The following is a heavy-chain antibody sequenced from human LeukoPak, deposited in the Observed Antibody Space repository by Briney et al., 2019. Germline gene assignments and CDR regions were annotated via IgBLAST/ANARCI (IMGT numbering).Heavy chain of an antibody. CDR2: MNPNSGNT. Sequence: ASVKVSCKASGYTFTSYDINWVRQATGQGLEWMGWMNPNSGNTGYAQKFQGRVTITADESTSTAYMELNSLRSEDTAVYYCARVDVVRGVRVFDYWGQGTLVTVSS. J-gene: IGHJ4*02. D-gene: IGHD3-10*01. CDR1: GYTFTSYD. CDR3: ARVDVVRGVRVFDY. V-gene: IGHV1-8*01.